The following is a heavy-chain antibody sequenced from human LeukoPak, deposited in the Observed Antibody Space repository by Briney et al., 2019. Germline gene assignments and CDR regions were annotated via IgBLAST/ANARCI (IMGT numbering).Heavy chain of an antibody. CDR3: ARRGLLGNIVVVPAARGVLAY. D-gene: IGHD2-2*01. CDR2: INHSGST. Sequence: SETLSLTCAVYGGSFSGYYWSWIRRPPGKGLEWIGEINHSGSTNYNPSLKSRVTISVDTSKNQFSLKLSSVTAADTAVYYCARRGLLGNIVVVPAARGVLAYWGQGTLVTVSS. CDR1: GGSFSGYY. V-gene: IGHV4-34*01. J-gene: IGHJ4*02.